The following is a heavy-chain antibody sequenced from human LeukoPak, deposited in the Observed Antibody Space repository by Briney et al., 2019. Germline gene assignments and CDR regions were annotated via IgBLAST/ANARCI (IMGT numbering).Heavy chain of an antibody. D-gene: IGHD3-22*01. J-gene: IGHJ4*02. CDR1: GYTFTGYY. Sequence: ASVKVSCKASGYTFTGYYMHWVRQAPGQGLEWMGWINPNSGDTNYAQKFQGRVTMTRDTSISTAYMELSSLRSEDTAVYYCADAYDSSGYLGYWGQGTLVTVSS. CDR3: ADAYDSSGYLGY. CDR2: INPNSGDT. V-gene: IGHV1-2*02.